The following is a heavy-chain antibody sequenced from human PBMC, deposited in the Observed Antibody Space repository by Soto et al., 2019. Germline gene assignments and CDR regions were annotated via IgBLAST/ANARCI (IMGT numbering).Heavy chain of an antibody. J-gene: IGHJ4*02. D-gene: IGHD6-19*01. Sequence: GGSLRLSCAASGFTFSSFWMSWVRQAPGKGLEWVANINEDGSDEYYVDSVKGRFTISRDNAKNSLFLQMNSLRADDTAVYYCARDQWRLFDFWGQGTLVTVSS. CDR2: INEDGSDE. CDR3: ARDQWRLFDF. V-gene: IGHV3-7*05. CDR1: GFTFSSFW.